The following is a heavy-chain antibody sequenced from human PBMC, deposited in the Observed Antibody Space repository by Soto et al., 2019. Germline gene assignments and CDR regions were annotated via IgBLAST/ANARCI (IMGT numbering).Heavy chain of an antibody. D-gene: IGHD3-22*01. CDR2: IYYRGST. J-gene: IGHJ3*02. CDR1: GGSITSYY. V-gene: IGHV4-59*01. CDR3: ARTYDGSGPNSGGYGFDI. Sequence: QVQLQESGPGLVKPSETLSLTCSVSGGSITSYYWSWIRQPPGKGLEWIAYIYYRGSTSYNPSLKSRVSISLDTSKNQFSLKLSSVTAADTAVYYCARTYDGSGPNSGGYGFDIWGQGTMVTVSS.